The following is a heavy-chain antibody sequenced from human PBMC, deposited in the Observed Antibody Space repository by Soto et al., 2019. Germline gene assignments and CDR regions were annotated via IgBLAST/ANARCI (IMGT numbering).Heavy chain of an antibody. J-gene: IGHJ4*02. CDR1: GGSFSGYY. Sequence: ETLSLTCAVYGGSFSGYYWSWIRQPPGKGLEWIGEINHSGSTNYNPSLKSRVTISVDTSKNQFSLKLSSVTAADTAVYYCARAGEDIVVVPAAMPNSDYWGQGTLVTVSS. V-gene: IGHV4-34*01. CDR3: ARAGEDIVVVPAAMPNSDY. CDR2: INHSGST. D-gene: IGHD2-2*01.